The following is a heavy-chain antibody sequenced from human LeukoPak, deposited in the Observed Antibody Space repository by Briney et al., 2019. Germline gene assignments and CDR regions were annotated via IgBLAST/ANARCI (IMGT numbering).Heavy chain of an antibody. Sequence: ASVKVSCKAPGYTFTSYYMHWVRQAPGQGLEWMGWINPNSGGTNYAQKLQGRVTMTRDTSISTAYMELSRLRSDDTAVYYCARDSVLAGGWFDPWGQGTLVTVSS. CDR2: INPNSGGT. J-gene: IGHJ5*02. CDR1: GYTFTSYY. V-gene: IGHV1-2*02. D-gene: IGHD6-13*01. CDR3: ARDSVLAGGWFDP.